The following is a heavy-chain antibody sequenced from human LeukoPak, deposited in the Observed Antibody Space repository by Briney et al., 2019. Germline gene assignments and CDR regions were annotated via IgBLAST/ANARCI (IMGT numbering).Heavy chain of an antibody. Sequence: GSLRLSCAASGFPFGSYSMNWVRQAPGEGLEWVSYISYSRITIYYPDSVRGRFTISRDNAKNSLYLQMNSLRAEDTAVYYCAGDGGASQQSNWFDPWGQGTLVTVSS. V-gene: IGHV3-48*01. CDR1: GFPFGSYS. CDR2: ISYSRITI. D-gene: IGHD3-16*01. J-gene: IGHJ5*02. CDR3: AGDGGASQQSNWFDP.